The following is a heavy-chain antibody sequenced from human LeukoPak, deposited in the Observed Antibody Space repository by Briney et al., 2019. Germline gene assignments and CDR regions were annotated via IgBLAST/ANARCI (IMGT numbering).Heavy chain of an antibody. CDR1: GFTFSSYS. Sequence: GGSLRLSCAASGFTFSSYSMNWVRHAPGEGLEWVSYISSSSSTIYYADSVKGRFTISRDNAKNSLYLQMNSLRAEDTAVYYCASAFDAFDIWGEGTMVTVSS. V-gene: IGHV3-48*01. CDR3: ASAFDAFDI. CDR2: ISSSSSTI. J-gene: IGHJ3*02.